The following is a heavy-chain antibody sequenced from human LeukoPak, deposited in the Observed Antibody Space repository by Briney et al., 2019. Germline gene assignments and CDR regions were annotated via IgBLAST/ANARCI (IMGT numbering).Heavy chain of an antibody. CDR3: ARDVYTSGWRYFDL. Sequence: ASVTVSCKASGYTFTGHYMHWVRQAPGQGPEWMAWINPNSGDTNYAQKFQGRVTLTRDASIGTAYMEMNRLTYDDTAIYYCARDVYTSGWRYFDLWGHGTLVTVSS. CDR2: INPNSGDT. CDR1: GYTFTGHY. D-gene: IGHD6-19*01. V-gene: IGHV1-2*02. J-gene: IGHJ2*01.